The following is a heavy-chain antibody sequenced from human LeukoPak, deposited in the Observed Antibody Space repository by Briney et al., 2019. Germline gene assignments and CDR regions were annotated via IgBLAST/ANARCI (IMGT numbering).Heavy chain of an antibody. CDR1: GYSFTNYW. CDR3: ASSAIAAPGCFDY. Sequence: GESLKISCKGSGYSFTNYWIAWVRQMPGKGLEWMGIIYPGDSDTRYSPSFQGQVTISADKSISTAYLQWSSLKASDTAMYYCASSAIAAPGCFDYWGQGTLVTVSS. V-gene: IGHV5-51*01. CDR2: IYPGDSDT. D-gene: IGHD6-25*01. J-gene: IGHJ4*02.